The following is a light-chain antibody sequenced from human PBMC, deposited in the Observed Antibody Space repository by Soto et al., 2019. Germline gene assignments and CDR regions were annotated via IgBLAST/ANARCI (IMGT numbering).Light chain of an antibody. CDR3: QQYINWPPGIT. J-gene: IGKJ5*01. CDR1: QSVSSN. Sequence: EIVMTQSPATLSVSPGERASLSCRSSQSVSSNLAWYQQKPGQAPRLLIYGASTRATGIPARFSGSGSGTEFTLTISSLQSEDFALYYCQQYINWPPGITFGQGTRLEI. V-gene: IGKV3-15*01. CDR2: GAS.